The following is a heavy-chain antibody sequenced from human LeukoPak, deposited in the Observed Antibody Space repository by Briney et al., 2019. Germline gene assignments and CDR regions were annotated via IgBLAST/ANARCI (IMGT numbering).Heavy chain of an antibody. CDR2: MNPNSGNT. V-gene: IGHV1-8*01. CDR1: GYTFTSYD. D-gene: IGHD3-3*01. CDR3: ARGVLPYYDFWSGSDPSYYYYYMDV. J-gene: IGHJ6*03. Sequence: GASVKVSCKASGYTFTSYDINWVRQATGQGLEWMGWMNPNSGNTGYAQKFQGRVTMIRNTSISTAYMELSSLRSEDTAVYYCARGVLPYYDFWSGSDPSYYYYYMDVWGKGTTVTVSS.